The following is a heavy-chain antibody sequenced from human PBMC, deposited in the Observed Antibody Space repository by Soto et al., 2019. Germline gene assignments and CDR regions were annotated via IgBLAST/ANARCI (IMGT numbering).Heavy chain of an antibody. CDR2: IYHSGST. J-gene: IGHJ4*02. D-gene: IGHD5-12*01. CDR1: GYSIGSGYY. V-gene: IGHV4-38-2*02. Sequence: PSETLSLTCAVSGYSIGSGYYCGWIRQPPGKGLEWIGSIYHSGSTYYNPSLKSRVTISVDTSKNQFSLKLSSVTAADTAVYYCAREKLVATQFDYWGQGTLVTVSS. CDR3: AREKLVATQFDY.